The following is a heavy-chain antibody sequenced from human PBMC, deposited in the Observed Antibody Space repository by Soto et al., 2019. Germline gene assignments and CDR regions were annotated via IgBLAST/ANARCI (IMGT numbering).Heavy chain of an antibody. D-gene: IGHD3-16*01. CDR2: ISVSGGST. J-gene: IGHJ6*02. CDR1: GFTFSSYA. Sequence: GGSLRLSCAASGFTFSSYAMSGVRQVPGKGLEWVSAISVSGGSTYYADSVKGRFTISRDNSKNTLYLQMNSLRAEDTAVYYCATNAVWNYYYGMDVWGQGTTVTVSS. V-gene: IGHV3-23*01. CDR3: ATNAVWNYYYGMDV.